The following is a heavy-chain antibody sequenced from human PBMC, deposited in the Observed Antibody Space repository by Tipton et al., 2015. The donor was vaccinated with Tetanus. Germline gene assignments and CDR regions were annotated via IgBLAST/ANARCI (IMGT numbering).Heavy chain of an antibody. CDR3: ARVYCSSISCYLEDV. Sequence: GLVKPSETLSLTCAVYGGSFSGYYWSWIRQPPGKGLEWIGEINHSGSTNYNPSLKSRVTISVETSKNQLSLKLSSVTAADTAVYYCARVYCSSISCYLEDVWGQGTTVTVSS. D-gene: IGHD2-2*01. CDR2: INHSGST. V-gene: IGHV4-34*01. J-gene: IGHJ6*02. CDR1: GGSFSGYY.